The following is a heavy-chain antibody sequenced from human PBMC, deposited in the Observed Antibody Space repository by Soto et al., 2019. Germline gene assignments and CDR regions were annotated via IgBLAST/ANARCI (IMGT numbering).Heavy chain of an antibody. J-gene: IGHJ6*02. V-gene: IGHV1-18*01. CDR1: GYTFTSYG. Sequence: GASVKVSCKASGYTFTSYGFSWVRQAPGQGLEWMGWISAYNGNTNYAQKLQGRVTMTTDTSTSTAYMELRSLRSDDTAVYYCARRIKTKYCSSTSCYQYGMDVWGQGTTVTVSS. CDR3: ARRIKTKYCSSTSCYQYGMDV. CDR2: ISAYNGNT. D-gene: IGHD2-2*01.